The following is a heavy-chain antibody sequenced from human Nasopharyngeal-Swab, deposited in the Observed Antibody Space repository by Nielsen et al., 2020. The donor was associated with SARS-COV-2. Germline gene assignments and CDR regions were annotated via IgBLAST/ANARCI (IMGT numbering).Heavy chain of an antibody. Sequence: SLKISCAASGFTFDDYAMHWVRQAPGKGLEWVSGISWNSGSIGYADSVKGRFTISRDNAKNSLYLQMNSLRAEDTALYYCVKDNLLRAFDLWGQGTMVTVSS. CDR1: GFTFDDYA. CDR3: VKDNLLRAFDL. J-gene: IGHJ3*01. D-gene: IGHD2-15*01. CDR2: ISWNSGSI. V-gene: IGHV3-9*01.